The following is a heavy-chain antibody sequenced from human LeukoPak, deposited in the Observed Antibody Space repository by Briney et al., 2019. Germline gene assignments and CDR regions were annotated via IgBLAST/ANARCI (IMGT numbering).Heavy chain of an antibody. J-gene: IGHJ5*02. Sequence: TGGSRRLSCAASGFTFSSYWMSWVRQAPGEWLEWVANIKKDGTEKYYVSSGNGRFTISRDNAKNFLYLQMNSLSAEDTAVYYCARDDCSSISCYHNWFDPWGQGTLVTVSS. CDR3: ARDDCSSISCYHNWFDP. V-gene: IGHV3-7*01. CDR2: IKKDGTEK. D-gene: IGHD2-2*01. CDR1: GFTFSSYW.